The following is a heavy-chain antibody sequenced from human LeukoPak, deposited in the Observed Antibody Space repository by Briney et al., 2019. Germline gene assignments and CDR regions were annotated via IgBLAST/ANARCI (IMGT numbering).Heavy chain of an antibody. V-gene: IGHV4-39*01. CDR1: GGSISSSSYY. D-gene: IGHD6-13*01. Sequence: SETLSLTCTVSGGSISSSSYYWRWIRQPPGKGLEWIGSIYYSGSTYYNPSLKSRVTISVDTSKNQFSLKLSSVTAADTAVYYCARRVQQLSYYYYMDVWGKGTTVTVSS. J-gene: IGHJ6*03. CDR2: IYYSGST. CDR3: ARRVQQLSYYYYMDV.